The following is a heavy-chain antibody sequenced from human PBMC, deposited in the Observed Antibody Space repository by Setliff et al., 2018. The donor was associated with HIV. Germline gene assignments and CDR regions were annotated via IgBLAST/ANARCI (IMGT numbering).Heavy chain of an antibody. CDR1: GDTFNSHA. D-gene: IGHD2-15*01. CDR2: IIPIFGTP. J-gene: IGHJ6*02. V-gene: IGHV1-69*13. Sequence: GASVKVSCKASGDTFNSHAISWVRQAPGQGLEWMGGIIPIFGTPNYAQKFKGRLTITADESTSTVYMELSSLRSEDTAVYYCARDSRDIVVVIAPEPEPYYYYGMDVWGEGTTVTV. CDR3: ARDSRDIVVVIAPEPEPYYYYGMDV.